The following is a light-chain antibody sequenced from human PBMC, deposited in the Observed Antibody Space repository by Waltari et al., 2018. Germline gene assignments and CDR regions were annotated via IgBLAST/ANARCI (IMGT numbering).Light chain of an antibody. CDR1: QSVLYNSNDKNY. CDR2: WAS. V-gene: IGKV4-1*01. J-gene: IGKJ1*01. Sequence: DIVMTQSPEFLAVSLGERATINCKSSQSVLYNSNDKNYLAWYQQKPGQPPKLLIYWASTRQSGVPDRFSGSGSGTDFTLTINSLHAEDVAVYYCQQYYSRRTFGRGTRVEIK. CDR3: QQYYSRRT.